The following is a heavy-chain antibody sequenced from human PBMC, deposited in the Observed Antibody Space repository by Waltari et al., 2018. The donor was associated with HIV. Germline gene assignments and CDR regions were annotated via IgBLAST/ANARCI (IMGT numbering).Heavy chain of an antibody. CDR1: GYTFSNYY. V-gene: IGHV1-46*01. CDR3: ARDSSISARRGFDP. D-gene: IGHD6-6*01. J-gene: IGHJ5*02. CDR2: IDPRGGST. Sequence: QVVLVQSGAEVTKPGASVQVSCQASGYTFSNYYMNWVRQAPGQGLEWMGLIDPRGGSTTYAQRFQGRLTMTWDTSTGTFFMKFSSLRSDDTAVYYCARDSSISARRGFDPWGQGTLVTVSS.